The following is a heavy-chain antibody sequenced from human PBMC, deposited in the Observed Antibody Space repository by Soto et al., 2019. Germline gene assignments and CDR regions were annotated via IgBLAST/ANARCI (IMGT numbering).Heavy chain of an antibody. Sequence: SETLSLTCTVSGGSISSSYWSWIRQPPGKGLEWIGYIYYIWSTYYNPSPKSRLTISVDTTKNQFSLNLSSVTAADTAVYYCATGHDFWSGYFQSYYMDVWGKGTTVTVSS. CDR3: ATGHDFWSGYFQSYYMDV. CDR1: GGSISSSY. J-gene: IGHJ6*03. V-gene: IGHV4-59*01. CDR2: IYYIWST. D-gene: IGHD3-3*01.